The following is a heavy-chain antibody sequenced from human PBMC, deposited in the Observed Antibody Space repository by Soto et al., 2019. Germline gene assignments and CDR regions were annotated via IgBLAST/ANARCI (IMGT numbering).Heavy chain of an antibody. CDR3: ARDRGVVVVTAPTYFDY. CDR2: INPSGGST. V-gene: IGHV1-46*01. Sequence: ASVKVSCKASGYTFTSYYMHWVRQAPGQGLEWMGIINPSGGSTSYAQKFQGRVTMTRDTSTSTVYMELSSLRSEDTAVYYCARDRGVVVVTAPTYFDYWGQGTLVTVSS. J-gene: IGHJ4*02. CDR1: GYTFTSYY. D-gene: IGHD2-21*02.